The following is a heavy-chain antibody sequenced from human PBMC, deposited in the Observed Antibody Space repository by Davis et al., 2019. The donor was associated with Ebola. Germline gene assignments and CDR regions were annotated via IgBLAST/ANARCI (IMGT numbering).Heavy chain of an antibody. V-gene: IGHV3-21*01. CDR2: ISSSSSYI. CDR3: AREGRLAAAGNSYYYYYGMDV. D-gene: IGHD6-13*01. CDR1: GFTFSSYS. J-gene: IGHJ6*02. Sequence: GGSLRLSCAASGFTFSSYSMNWVRQPPGKGLEWVSSISSSSSYIYYADSVKGRFTISRDNAKNSLYLQMNSLRAEDTAVYYCAREGRLAAAGNSYYYYYGMDVWGQGTTVTVSS.